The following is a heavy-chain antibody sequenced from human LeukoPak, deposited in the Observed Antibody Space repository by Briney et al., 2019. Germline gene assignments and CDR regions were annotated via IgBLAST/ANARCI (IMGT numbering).Heavy chain of an antibody. D-gene: IGHD3-10*01. CDR1: GFTFSSYA. CDR3: AKDSHGESHFDY. V-gene: IGHV3-23*01. J-gene: IGHJ4*02. CDR2: ISGSGGST. Sequence: GGSLRLSCAASGFTFSSYAMSWVRRAPGKGLEWVSAISGSGGSTYYADSVKGRFTISRDNSKNTLYLQMNSLRAEDTAVYYCAKDSHGESHFDYWGQGTLVTVSS.